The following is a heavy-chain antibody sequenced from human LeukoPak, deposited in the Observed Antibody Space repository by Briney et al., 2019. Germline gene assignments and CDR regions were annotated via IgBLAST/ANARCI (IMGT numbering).Heavy chain of an antibody. J-gene: IGHJ6*03. CDR2: TYTSGST. D-gene: IGHD4-11*01. Sequence: SETLSLTCTVSGGSISSYYWSWIRQPAGKGLEWIGRTYTSGSTNYNPSLKSRVTMSVDTSKNQFSLKLSSVTAADTAVYYCARGFYSNYLSRGYYYYMDVWGKGTTVTVSS. V-gene: IGHV4-4*07. CDR3: ARGFYSNYLSRGYYYYMDV. CDR1: GGSISSYY.